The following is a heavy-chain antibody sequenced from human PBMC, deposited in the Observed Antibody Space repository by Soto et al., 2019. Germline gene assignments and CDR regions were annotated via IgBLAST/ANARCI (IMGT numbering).Heavy chain of an antibody. CDR3: AKAGDYGGNSGPLGY. J-gene: IGHJ4*02. D-gene: IGHD4-17*01. Sequence: VQLLESGGGLVQPGRSLRLSCAASGFTFSSYGMHWVRQAPGKGLEWVAVISYDGSNSYYADSVKGRFTISRDNSKNTLYLQMNSLRAEDTAVFYCAKAGDYGGNSGPLGYWGQGTLVTVSS. CDR1: GFTFSSYG. V-gene: IGHV3-30*18. CDR2: ISYDGSNS.